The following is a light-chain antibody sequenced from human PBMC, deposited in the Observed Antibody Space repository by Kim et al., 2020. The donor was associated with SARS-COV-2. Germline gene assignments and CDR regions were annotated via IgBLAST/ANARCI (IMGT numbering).Light chain of an antibody. CDR3: VTLDSSLSGGV. CDR1: SSNIGYGH. CDR2: GNN. Sequence: QSVLTQPPSVSAAPGQKVTIPCSGSSSNIGYGHVSWYQQLPGTAPKLLIYGNNKRPSGIPDRFSGSKSGTSATLAITGLQTGDEADYYCVTLDSSLSGGVFGGGTQLTVL. J-gene: IGLJ3*02. V-gene: IGLV1-51*01.